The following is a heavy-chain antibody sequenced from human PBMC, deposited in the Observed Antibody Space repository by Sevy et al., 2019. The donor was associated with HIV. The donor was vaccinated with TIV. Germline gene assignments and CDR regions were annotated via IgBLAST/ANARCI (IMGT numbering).Heavy chain of an antibody. J-gene: IGHJ4*02. Sequence: GGSLRLSCAASGFTFSSYWMHWVRQAPGKGLVWVSRINTDGISTSYADSVKGRFTISRDNAKNTLYLQMNSLRAEDTAVYYCARSPLGSGGSGLRYWGQGTLVTVSS. CDR1: GFTFSSYW. CDR3: ARSPLGSGGSGLRY. V-gene: IGHV3-74*01. D-gene: IGHD3-10*02. CDR2: INTDGIST.